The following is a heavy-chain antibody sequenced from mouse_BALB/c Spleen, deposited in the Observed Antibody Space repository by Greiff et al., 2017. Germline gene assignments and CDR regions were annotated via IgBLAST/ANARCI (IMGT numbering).Heavy chain of an antibody. D-gene: IGHD4-1*01. CDR1: GYTFTSYW. J-gene: IGHJ3*01. Sequence: VQLVESGPELVKPGASVKMSCKASGYTFTSYWMHWVKQRPGQGLEWIGYINPSTGYTEYNQKFKDKATLTADKSSSTAYMQLSSLTSEDSAVYYCARGGAGTAWFAYWGQGTLVTVSA. CDR2: INPSTGYT. V-gene: IGHV1-7*01. CDR3: ARGGAGTAWFAY.